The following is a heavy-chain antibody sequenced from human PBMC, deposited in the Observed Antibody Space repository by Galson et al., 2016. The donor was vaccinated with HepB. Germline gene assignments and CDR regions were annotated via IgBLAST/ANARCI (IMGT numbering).Heavy chain of an antibody. CDR3: ATVGASGYNWFDP. V-gene: IGHV1-24*01. CDR2: FDSEDGET. Sequence: SVKVSCKVSGYTLIELSMHWVRQAPGKGLEWMGGFDSEDGETIYAQKFQGRVTMTEDTSTDTAYMELSSLRSEDTAVYYRATVGASGYNWFDPWGQGTLVTVSS. CDR1: GYTLIELS. D-gene: IGHD1-26*01. J-gene: IGHJ5*02.